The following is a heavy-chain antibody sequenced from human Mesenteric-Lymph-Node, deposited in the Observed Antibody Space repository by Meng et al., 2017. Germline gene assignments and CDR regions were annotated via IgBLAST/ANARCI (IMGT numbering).Heavy chain of an antibody. V-gene: IGHV4-4*07. D-gene: IGHD3-16*02. J-gene: IGHJ4*02. CDR1: GGSISSYY. Sequence: GSLRLSCTVSGGSISSYYWSWIRQPAGKGLEWIGRIYTSGSTNYNPSLKSRVTMSVDTSKNQFSLKLSSVTAADTAVYYCARDIMITFGGVTVGDYWGQGTLVTVSS. CDR3: ARDIMITFGGVTVGDY. CDR2: IYTSGST.